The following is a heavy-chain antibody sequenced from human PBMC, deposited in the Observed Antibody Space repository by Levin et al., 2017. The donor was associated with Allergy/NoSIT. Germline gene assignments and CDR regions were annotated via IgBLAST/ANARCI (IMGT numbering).Heavy chain of an antibody. D-gene: IGHD2-15*01. V-gene: IGHV4-59*08. CDR3: ARQGYCSAGRCHGF. CDR2: VYDSGSA. CDR1: GISISTYY. Sequence: SETLSLTCTVSGISISTYYWSWIRQPPGKGLEWIGYVYDSGSADYNPSLKSRVTISADTSKNQFSLKLTSVTAADTAVYYCARQGYCSAGRCHGFWGRGILVTVS. J-gene: IGHJ4*01.